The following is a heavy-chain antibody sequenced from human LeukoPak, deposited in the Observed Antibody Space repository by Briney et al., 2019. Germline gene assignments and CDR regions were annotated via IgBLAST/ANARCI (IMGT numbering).Heavy chain of an antibody. D-gene: IGHD1-14*01. Sequence: SETLSLTCTVSGDSISSRSYYWGWIRQPPGKGLEWIGSIYYDQTTYCNPSLKSRVIISVDMSKNQFSLRLSSVTAADTAVYYCARTYTSFDYWGQGTLVTVSS. CDR2: IYYDQTT. V-gene: IGHV4-39*01. J-gene: IGHJ4*02. CDR3: ARTYTSFDY. CDR1: GDSISSRSYY.